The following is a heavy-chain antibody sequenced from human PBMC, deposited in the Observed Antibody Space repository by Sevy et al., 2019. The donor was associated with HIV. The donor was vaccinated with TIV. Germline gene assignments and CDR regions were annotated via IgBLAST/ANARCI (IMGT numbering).Heavy chain of an antibody. CDR1: GYSFTHYW. V-gene: IGHV5-51*01. D-gene: IGHD5-12*01. Sequence: GESLKISCEGSGYSFTHYWIAWERQIPGKGLEWMGSIYPGDPAPTYSPSFQGRVTISADKSINIAYLQWSRLRASDTAIYYCARLNGFEPYSYYALDVWGQWTTVTVSS. J-gene: IGHJ6*02. CDR3: ARLNGFEPYSYYALDV. CDR2: IYPGDPAP.